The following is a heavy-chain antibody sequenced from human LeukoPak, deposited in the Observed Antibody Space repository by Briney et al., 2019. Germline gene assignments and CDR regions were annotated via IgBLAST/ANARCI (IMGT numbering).Heavy chain of an antibody. V-gene: IGHV5-51*01. Sequence: GESLKISCKGSGYSFTSYWIGWVRQMPGKGLEWMGIIYPGDSDTRYSPSFQGQVTISADKSISTAYLQWSSLKASDTAMYYCARHGMPADLLWFGEPRYYFDYWGQGTLVTVSS. CDR3: ARHGMPADLLWFGEPRYYFDY. CDR1: GYSFTSYW. CDR2: IYPGDSDT. D-gene: IGHD3-10*01. J-gene: IGHJ4*02.